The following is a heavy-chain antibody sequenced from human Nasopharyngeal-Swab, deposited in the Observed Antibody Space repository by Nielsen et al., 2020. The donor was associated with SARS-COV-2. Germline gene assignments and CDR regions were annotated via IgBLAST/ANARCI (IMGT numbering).Heavy chain of an antibody. CDR3: ARPPSYYDSSGYRDY. CDR1: GYIFTSYW. V-gene: IGHV5-51*01. D-gene: IGHD3-22*01. Sequence: GESLKISCKGSGYIFTSYWIGWVRQMPGKGLEWMGIIYPGDSDTRYSPSFQGQVTISADKSISTAYLQWSSLKASDTAMYYCARPPSYYDSSGYRDYWGQGTLVTVSS. CDR2: IYPGDSDT. J-gene: IGHJ4*02.